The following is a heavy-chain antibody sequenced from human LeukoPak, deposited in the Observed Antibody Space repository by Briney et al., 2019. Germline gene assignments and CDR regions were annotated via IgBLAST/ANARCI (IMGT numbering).Heavy chain of an antibody. CDR1: GDSVSGHY. D-gene: IGHD5-12*01. CDR3: ARAPMAITTSAFPDAFDV. J-gene: IGHJ3*01. V-gene: IGHV4-59*02. CDR2: VSYSGGT. Sequence: SETLSLTCTVSGDSVSGHYWSWIRQTPGKGLEWIGYVSYSGGTNYNPSLKRRVSISLDTSKNQFSLKLSSPAAADPAVYYCARAPMAITTSAFPDAFDVWGRGTTVTVSS.